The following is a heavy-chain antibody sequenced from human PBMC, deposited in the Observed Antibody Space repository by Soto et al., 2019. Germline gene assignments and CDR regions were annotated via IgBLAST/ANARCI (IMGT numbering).Heavy chain of an antibody. D-gene: IGHD3-22*01. CDR3: AFPIYYYNSRGPLVFDI. Sequence: SETLSLTCAVSGGSISSSNWWSWVRQPPGKGLEWIGEIYHSGSTNYNPSLKSRVTISVDKSKNQFSLKLSSVTAADTAVYYCAFPIYYYNSRGPLVFDIGGKGKMVTV. CDR1: GGSISSSNW. CDR2: IYHSGST. J-gene: IGHJ3*02. V-gene: IGHV4-4*02.